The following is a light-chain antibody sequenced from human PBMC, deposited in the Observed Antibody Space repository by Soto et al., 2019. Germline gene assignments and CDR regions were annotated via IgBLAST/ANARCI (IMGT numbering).Light chain of an antibody. CDR3: HSRD. CDR2: DAS. V-gene: IGKV1-5*01. Sequence: SQVTQTPPTLAASVGDDVTITCRASQTISRWLAWYQQKPGRAPKLLIYDASTLESGVPSRFSGSGSETEFTLTISRLQPDDFATSFCHSRDFGKGTRLE. J-gene: IGKJ5*01. CDR1: QTISRW.